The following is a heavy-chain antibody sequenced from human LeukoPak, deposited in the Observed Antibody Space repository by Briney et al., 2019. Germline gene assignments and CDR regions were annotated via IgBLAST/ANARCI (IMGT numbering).Heavy chain of an antibody. CDR1: GGSISSSSYY. CDR2: IYYSGST. V-gene: IGHV4-39*01. CDR3: ARRVRYSSGWYSGMDV. Sequence: NPSETLSLTCTVSGGSISSSSYYWGWIRQPPGKGLEWIGSIYYSGSTYYNPSLKSRVTISVDTSKNQFSLKLSSVTAADTAVYYCARRVRYSSGWYSGMDVWGQGTTVTVSS. D-gene: IGHD6-19*01. J-gene: IGHJ6*02.